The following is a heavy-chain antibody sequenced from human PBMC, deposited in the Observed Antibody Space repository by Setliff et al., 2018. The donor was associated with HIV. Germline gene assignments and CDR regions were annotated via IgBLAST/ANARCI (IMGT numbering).Heavy chain of an antibody. CDR3: AKTIAALDY. V-gene: IGHV3-7*03. Sequence: GGSLRLSCAASGFTFSGNWMSWVRQAPGKGLEWVANINQDESQKYYVVSVKGRFTISRDNAKNSLFLQMNSLRVEDTAVYFCAKTIAALDYWGQGTLVTVSS. CDR2: INQDESQK. CDR1: GFTFSGNW. D-gene: IGHD6-13*01. J-gene: IGHJ4*02.